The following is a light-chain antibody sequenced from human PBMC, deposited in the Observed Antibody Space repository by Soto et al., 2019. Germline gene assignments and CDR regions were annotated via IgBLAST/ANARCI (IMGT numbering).Light chain of an antibody. CDR3: QQYGSSPWT. V-gene: IGKV3-20*01. CDR1: QSVSRNY. Sequence: EIVLTQSPGTLSLSPGERATLSCRASQSVSRNYLAWYQQKPGQAPRLLIYGASSRATGIPDRFTGSGSGTDFTLTISRLEPEDCAVYYCQQYGSSPWTFGQGTKVEIK. CDR2: GAS. J-gene: IGKJ1*01.